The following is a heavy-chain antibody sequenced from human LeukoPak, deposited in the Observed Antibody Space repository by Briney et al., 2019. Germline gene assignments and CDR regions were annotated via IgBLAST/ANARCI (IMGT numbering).Heavy chain of an antibody. CDR1: GFTFSSFA. J-gene: IGHJ6*03. V-gene: IGHV3-23*01. CDR3: AALPTSEFYYYYMDV. Sequence: GGSLRLSCAASGFTFSSFAMSWVRQAPGKGLEWVASVSGGGRSKYYIDAVKGRFTVSRDNAKNSLYLQMNSLRAEDTAVYYCAALPTSEFYYYYMDVWGKGTTVTVSS. CDR2: VSGGGRSK. D-gene: IGHD5-12*01.